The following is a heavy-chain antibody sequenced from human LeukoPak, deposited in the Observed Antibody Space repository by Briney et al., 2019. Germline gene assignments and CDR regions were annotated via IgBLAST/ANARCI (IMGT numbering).Heavy chain of an antibody. J-gene: IGHJ5*02. CDR2: IYYSGST. V-gene: IGHV4-39*01. D-gene: IGHD2-2*01. CDR1: GGSISSSSYY. CDR3: ARSRSTSRQPNWFDP. Sequence: SETLSLTCTVSGGSISSSSYYWGWIRQPPGKGLEWIGSIYYSGSTYYNPSLKSRLTMSVDTSQNQFSLKLTSVTAADTAVFYCARSRSTSRQPNWFDPWGRGTLVTVSS.